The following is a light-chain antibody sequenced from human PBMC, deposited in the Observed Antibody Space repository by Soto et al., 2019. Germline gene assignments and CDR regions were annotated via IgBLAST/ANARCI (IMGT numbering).Light chain of an antibody. J-gene: IGLJ1*01. CDR3: CSYAGSSTSPYV. V-gene: IGLV2-23*02. Sequence: QSALTQPASVSGSPGQSITISCTGTSSDVGSYNLVSWYQQHPGKAPQLMMYEVSKRPSGVSNRISGSKSGNTASLTISGLQAEDEADYYCCSYAGSSTSPYVFGTGTKLTVL. CDR1: SSDVGSYNL. CDR2: EVS.